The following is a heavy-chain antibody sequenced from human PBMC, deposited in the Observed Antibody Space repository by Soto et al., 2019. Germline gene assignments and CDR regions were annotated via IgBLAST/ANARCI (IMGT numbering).Heavy chain of an antibody. V-gene: IGHV4-30-4*01. D-gene: IGHD2-15*01. CDR3: ARGRYCLTGRCFPNWFDS. CDR1: GDSISTVDYF. J-gene: IGHJ5*01. Sequence: SETLSLTFSVSGDSISTVDYFWACIRQPPGQALEYIGYIYKSTTTYYNPSFESRVAISLDTSKSQFSLTVTSVTAADTAVYFCARGRYCLTGRCFPNWFDSWGQGTLVTVSS. CDR2: IYKSTTT.